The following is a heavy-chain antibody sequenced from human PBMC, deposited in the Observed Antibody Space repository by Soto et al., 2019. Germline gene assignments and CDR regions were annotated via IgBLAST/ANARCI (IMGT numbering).Heavy chain of an antibody. D-gene: IGHD6-25*01. CDR3: ARASGYTYSYYFDS. V-gene: IGHV1-2*04. Sequence: ASVKVSCKASGYTFTGYYMHWVRQAPGQGLEWMGWINPNSGGTNYAQKFQGWVTMTRDTSISTAYMEVSRLRSDDTAVYYCARASGYTYSYYFDSPGQAPLPTASS. CDR1: GYTFTGYY. J-gene: IGHJ4*02. CDR2: INPNSGGT.